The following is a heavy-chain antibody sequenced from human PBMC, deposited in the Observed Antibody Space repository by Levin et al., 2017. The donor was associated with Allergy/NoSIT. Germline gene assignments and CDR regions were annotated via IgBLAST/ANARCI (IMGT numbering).Heavy chain of an antibody. Sequence: PGGSLRLSCAASGFTFSSYSMNWVRQAPGKGLEWVSSISSSSSYIYYADSVKGRFTISRDNAKNSLYLQMNSLRAEDTAVYYCARIRGPHGYYFDYWGQGTLVTVSS. CDR2: ISSSSSYI. J-gene: IGHJ4*02. V-gene: IGHV3-21*01. D-gene: IGHD3-10*01. CDR1: GFTFSSYS. CDR3: ARIRGPHGYYFDY.